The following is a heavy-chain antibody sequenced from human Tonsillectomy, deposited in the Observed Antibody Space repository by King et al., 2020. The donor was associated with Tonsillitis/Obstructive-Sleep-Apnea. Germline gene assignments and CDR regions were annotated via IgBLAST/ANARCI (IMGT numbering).Heavy chain of an antibody. J-gene: IGHJ4*02. CDR2: INHSGST. CDR1: GGSFSGYY. V-gene: IGHV4-34*01. Sequence: VQLQQWGAGLLKPSETLSLTCAVYGGSFSGYYWSWIRQPPGKGLEWIGEINHSGSTNYNPSLQSRVTISLDTSKNQFSLKLSSVTAADTAVYYFARGSPYCSSTRCRYRGKNFDYWGQGTLVTVSS. CDR3: ARGSPYCSSTRCRYRGKNFDY. D-gene: IGHD2-2*01.